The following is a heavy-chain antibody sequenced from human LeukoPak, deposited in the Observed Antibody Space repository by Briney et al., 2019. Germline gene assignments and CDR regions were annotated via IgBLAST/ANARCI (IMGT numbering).Heavy chain of an antibody. CDR1: GFTFSTYW. V-gene: IGHV3-7*01. CDR2: IKEDGSDK. J-gene: IGHJ3*02. D-gene: IGHD5-12*01. Sequence: GGSLRLSCAASGFTFSTYWMSWVRQAPGKGLEWVANIKEDGSDKYYADSVKGRFTISRDNAKNSLCLQMNSLRAEDTALYYCARDTGYKVAFDIWGQGTMVTVSS. CDR3: ARDTGYKVAFDI.